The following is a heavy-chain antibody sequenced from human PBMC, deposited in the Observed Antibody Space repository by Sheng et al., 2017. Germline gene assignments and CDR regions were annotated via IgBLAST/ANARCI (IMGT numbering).Heavy chain of an antibody. CDR1: GFTVSSNY. D-gene: IGHD3-22*01. V-gene: IGHV3-53*01. CDR3: ARVLLHYYDSSGYYFGAFDI. J-gene: IGHJ3*02. CDR2: IYSGGST. Sequence: EVQLVESGGGLIQPGGSLRLSCAASGFTVSSNYMSWVRQAPGKGLEWVSVIYSGGSTYYADSVKGRFTISRDNSKNTLYLQMNSLRAEDTAVYYCARVLLHYYDSSGYYFGAFDIWGQGTMVTVSS.